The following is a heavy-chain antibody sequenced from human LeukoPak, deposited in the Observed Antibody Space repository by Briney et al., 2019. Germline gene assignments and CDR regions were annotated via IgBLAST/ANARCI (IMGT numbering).Heavy chain of an antibody. V-gene: IGHV3-23*01. CDR1: GFTFSSYA. CDR3: ARDPSSSWLVGNY. CDR2: ISKSGDST. D-gene: IGHD6-13*01. J-gene: IGHJ4*02. Sequence: GGSLRLSCAASGFTFSSYAMSWVRQAPGKGLEWVSAISKSGDSTFYADSVKGRFTISRDNSQNTLYVQMNSLRAEDTAVYYCARDPSSSWLVGNYWGQGTLVTVSS.